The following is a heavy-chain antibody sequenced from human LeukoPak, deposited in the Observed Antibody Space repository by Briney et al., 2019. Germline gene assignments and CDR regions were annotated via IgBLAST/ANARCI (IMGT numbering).Heavy chain of an antibody. Sequence: SETLSLTCTVSGGSISSYYWNWIRQPPGQGLEWIGYIYYSGSTSYNPSLKSRVTVSVDTSKNQFSLNLRSVTAADTAVYYCARRRAGGTVDVWGQGTTVTVSS. CDR3: ARRRAGGTVDV. CDR2: IYYSGST. D-gene: IGHD3/OR15-3a*01. V-gene: IGHV4-59*08. CDR1: GGSISSYY. J-gene: IGHJ6*02.